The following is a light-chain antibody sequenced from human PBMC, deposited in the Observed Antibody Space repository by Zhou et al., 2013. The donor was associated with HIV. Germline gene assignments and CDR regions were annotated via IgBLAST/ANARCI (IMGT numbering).Light chain of an antibody. CDR3: MQGTHWPGT. V-gene: IGKV2-28*01. CDR2: LGS. J-gene: IGKJ1*01. CDR1: QSLLQSNGYNY. Sequence: DIVMIQSPLSLPVTPGEPASISCRSSQSLLQSNGYNYLDRCLQKAGQSPQLLIYLGSNRASGVPDRFSGSGSGTDFTLKISRVEAEDVGVYYCMQGTHWPGTFGQGTKVEIK.